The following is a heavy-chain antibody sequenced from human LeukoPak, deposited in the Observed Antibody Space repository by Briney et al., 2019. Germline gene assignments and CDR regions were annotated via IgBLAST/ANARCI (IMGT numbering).Heavy chain of an antibody. CDR1: GFTFSSYW. V-gene: IGHV3-7*01. CDR3: ATEASSGLED. D-gene: IGHD6-19*01. J-gene: IGHJ4*02. Sequence: GGSLRLSCAASGFTFSSYWMSWVRQAPGKGLEWVANIKQDGSEKYYLDSVKGRFTISRDNAENSLYLQTNSLRAEDTAVYYCATEASSGLEDWGQGILVTVSS. CDR2: IKQDGSEK.